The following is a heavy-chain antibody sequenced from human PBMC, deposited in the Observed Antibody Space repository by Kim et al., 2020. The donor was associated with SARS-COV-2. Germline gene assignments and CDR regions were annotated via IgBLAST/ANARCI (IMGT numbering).Heavy chain of an antibody. J-gene: IGHJ3*02. D-gene: IGHD5-18*01. CDR1: GFTFSSYA. CDR3: ALESRADTQGAFDI. CDR2: ISYDGSNK. Sequence: GGSLRLSCAASGFTFSSYAMHWVRQAPGKGLEWVAVISYDGSNKYYADSVKGRFTISRDNSKNTLYLQMNSLRAEDTAVYYCALESRADTQGAFDIWGQGTMVTVSS. V-gene: IGHV3-30*04.